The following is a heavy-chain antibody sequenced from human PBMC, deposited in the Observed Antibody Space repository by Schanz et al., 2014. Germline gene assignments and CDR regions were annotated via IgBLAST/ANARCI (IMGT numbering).Heavy chain of an antibody. V-gene: IGHV3-23*04. D-gene: IGHD6-19*01. CDR2: ISGSGAST. Sequence: EVKLVESGGGFVQPGGSLRLSCVASGVTFSSYAMSWVRQASGKGLEWVSAISGSGASTYYADSVKGRFTISRDNAKNSLYLQMNSLRVEDTAVYYCARDLISSGWYGWGQGTLVTVSS. CDR3: ARDLISSGWYG. CDR1: GVTFSSYA. J-gene: IGHJ4*02.